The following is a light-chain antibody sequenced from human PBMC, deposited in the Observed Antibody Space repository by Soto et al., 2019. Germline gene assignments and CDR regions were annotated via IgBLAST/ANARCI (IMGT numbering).Light chain of an antibody. CDR2: DVT. Sequence: QSVLTQPASVSGSPGQSITISCTGTSSDVGTYDYVSWYQQHPGKAPKLMIHDVTNRPSGVSNRFSGSKSGNTASLTISGLQAEDEADYYCSSYTSSSTLVVFSGGTKLTVL. CDR1: SSDVGTYDY. V-gene: IGLV2-14*01. CDR3: SSYTSSSTLVV. J-gene: IGLJ2*01.